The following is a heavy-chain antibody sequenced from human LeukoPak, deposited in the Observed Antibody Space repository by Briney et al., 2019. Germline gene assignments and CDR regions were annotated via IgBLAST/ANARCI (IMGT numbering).Heavy chain of an antibody. CDR1: GGPISSSNW. D-gene: IGHD1-26*01. CDR3: ARDGARNPYSGSPIFDY. J-gene: IGHJ4*02. CDR2: IYHSGST. Sequence: SGTLSLTCAVSGGPISSSNWWSWVRQPPGKGLEWIGEIYHSGSTNYNPSLKSRVTISVDKSKNQFSLKLSSVTAADTAVYYCARDGARNPYSGSPIFDYWGQGTLVTVSS. V-gene: IGHV4-4*02.